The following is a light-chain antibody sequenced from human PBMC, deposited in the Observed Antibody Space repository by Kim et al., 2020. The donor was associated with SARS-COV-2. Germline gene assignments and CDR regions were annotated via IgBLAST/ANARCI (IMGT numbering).Light chain of an antibody. Sequence: APGKTVRITCGGNNIGSKSVHWYQQKPGQAPLLVIYYDINRPSGIPERFSGSNSGNTATLTISRVEAGDEADYYCQLWDSSSDHWVFGGGTQLTVL. V-gene: IGLV3-21*04. CDR2: YDI. J-gene: IGLJ3*02. CDR3: QLWDSSSDHWV. CDR1: NIGSKS.